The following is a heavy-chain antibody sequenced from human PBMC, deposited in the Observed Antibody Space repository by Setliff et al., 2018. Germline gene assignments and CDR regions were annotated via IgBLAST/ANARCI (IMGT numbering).Heavy chain of an antibody. Sequence: PGGSLRLSCVTSGFSFGDYAMNWVRQAPGKGLEWISLIRTKGNSETTEYATSVKGRFTISRDDSTSVAYLQMNSLKSEDTAVYYCTRDAPFWAPQYSLWSDGAYSQYYYMDVWGKGTTVTAP. CDR2: IRTKGNSETT. D-gene: IGHD2-15*01. J-gene: IGHJ6*03. V-gene: IGHV3-49*04. CDR3: TRDAPFWAPQYSLWSDGAYSQYYYMDV. CDR1: GFSFGDYA.